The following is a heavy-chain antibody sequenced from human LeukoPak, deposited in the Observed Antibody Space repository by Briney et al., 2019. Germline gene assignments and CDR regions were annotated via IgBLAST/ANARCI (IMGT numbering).Heavy chain of an antibody. CDR3: ARDTRLRGTNWFDP. J-gene: IGHJ5*01. D-gene: IGHD5-12*01. CDR2: VSHSGPT. Sequence: SQTLSLTCTVSGGSVSSGNYSWSWIRQHPGKGLEWIGYVSHSGPTDINPSLKSRATIAVDTSTNQFSLRLTSVTAADTAIYYCARDTRLRGTNWFDPWGKGTLVTVSS. V-gene: IGHV4-31*03. CDR1: GGSVSSGNYS.